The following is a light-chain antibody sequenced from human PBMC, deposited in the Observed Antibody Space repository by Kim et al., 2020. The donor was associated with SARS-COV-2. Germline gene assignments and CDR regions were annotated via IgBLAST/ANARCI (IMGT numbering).Light chain of an antibody. Sequence: DIQMTQSPSTLSASVGDRVTITCRASQSINIWLAWYQQKPGKAPNLLIYDASNLETGVPSRFSGSGSGTQFTLTISSLPPDDFATYYCQEYKSDSWTFGQGTKVDIK. J-gene: IGKJ1*01. CDR1: QSINIW. V-gene: IGKV1-5*01. CDR2: DAS. CDR3: QEYKSDSWT.